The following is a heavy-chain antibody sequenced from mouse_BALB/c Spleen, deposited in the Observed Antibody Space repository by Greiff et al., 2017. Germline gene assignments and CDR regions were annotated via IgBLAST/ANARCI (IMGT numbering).Heavy chain of an antibody. V-gene: IGHV5-6-5*01. CDR1: GFTFSSYA. J-gene: IGHJ4*01. Sequence: DVMLVESGGGLVKPGGSLKLSCAASGFTFSSYAMSWVRQTPEKRLEWVASISSGGSTYYPDSVKGRFTISRDNAKNTLYLQMSSLRSEDTAMYYCARTGYSYYAMDYWGQGTSVTVSS. CDR3: ARTGYSYYAMDY. D-gene: IGHD2-12*01. CDR2: ISSGGST.